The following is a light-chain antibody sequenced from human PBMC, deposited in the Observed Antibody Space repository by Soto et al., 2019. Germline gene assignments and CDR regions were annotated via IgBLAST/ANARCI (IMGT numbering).Light chain of an antibody. CDR3: QQSYSTPWT. CDR1: QTINSY. CDR2: AAS. V-gene: IGKV1-39*01. J-gene: IGKJ1*01. Sequence: DIQMTQSPSSLSASVGDRITITCRASQTINSYLNWYQQKPGKAPKRLLYAASSLQSGVPSRFSGSGSGTDFTLTISSLQPEDFAAYYCQQSYSTPWTFGQGTKVEIK.